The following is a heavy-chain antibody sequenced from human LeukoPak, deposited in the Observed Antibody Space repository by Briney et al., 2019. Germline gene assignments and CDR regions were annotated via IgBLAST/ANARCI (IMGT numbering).Heavy chain of an antibody. CDR3: ARAAPTTGIVGAIEG. Sequence: SVKVSCKASGGTFSSYAISWVRQAPGQGLEWMGGIIPIFGTANYAQKFQGRVTITTDESTSTAYMELSSLRSEDTAVHYCARAAPTTGIVGAIEGWGQGTLVTVSS. CDR2: IIPIFGTA. D-gene: IGHD1-26*01. J-gene: IGHJ4*02. V-gene: IGHV1-69*05. CDR1: GGTFSSYA.